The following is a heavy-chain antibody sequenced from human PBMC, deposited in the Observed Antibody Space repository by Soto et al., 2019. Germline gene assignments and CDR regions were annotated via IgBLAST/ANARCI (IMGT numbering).Heavy chain of an antibody. CDR3: ARQERHDDILTGYDYYYRRDV. CDR2: IYYSGST. D-gene: IGHD3-9*01. Sequence: SETLSLTCTVSGGSISSSSYYWGWIRQPPGKGLEWIGSIYYSGSTYYNPSLKSRVTISVDTSKNQFSLKLSAVTAADTAVYYCARQERHDDILTGYDYYYRRDVWGQGTTIT. CDR1: GGSISSSSYY. J-gene: IGHJ6*02. V-gene: IGHV4-39*01.